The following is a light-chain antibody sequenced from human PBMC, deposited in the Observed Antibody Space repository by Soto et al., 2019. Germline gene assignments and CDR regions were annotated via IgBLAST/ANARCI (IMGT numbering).Light chain of an antibody. CDR2: GAS. Sequence: EIVLTQPPATLSLSPGERATLSCRASQSVSSSYLAWYQQKPGQAPRLLIYGASSRATGIPDRFSGSGSGTDVTLTIIRLEPEDYAVYYCQQYGSTPRTFGQGTKVDIK. V-gene: IGKV3-20*01. J-gene: IGKJ1*01. CDR1: QSVSSSY. CDR3: QQYGSTPRT.